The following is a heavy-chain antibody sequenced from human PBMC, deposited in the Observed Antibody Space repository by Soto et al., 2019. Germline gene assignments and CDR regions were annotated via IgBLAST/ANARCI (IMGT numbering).Heavy chain of an antibody. Sequence: QLQLQESGSGLVKPSQTLSLTCAVSGDSISSGGYSWNWIRQPPGKGLEWIGYIYHSGGTDYNPSLKSRVTIPVDSSNNKCSLKLSSVTAADTAVYYCASDSRSGYYLDYWGQGTLVTVSS. D-gene: IGHD3-22*01. CDR3: ASDSRSGYYLDY. CDR1: GDSISSGGYS. V-gene: IGHV4-30-2*01. J-gene: IGHJ4*02. CDR2: IYHSGGT.